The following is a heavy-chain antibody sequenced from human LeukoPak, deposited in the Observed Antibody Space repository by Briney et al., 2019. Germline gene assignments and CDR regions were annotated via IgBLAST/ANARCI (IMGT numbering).Heavy chain of an antibody. CDR3: ARDPMMTEKRAFDY. Sequence: GGSLRLSCAASGFTFSSYSMNWVRQAPGKGLEWVSSISSSSSYIYYADSVKGRFTISRDNAKNSLYLQMNSLRAEDTAVYYCARDPMMTEKRAFDYWGQGTLVTVSS. CDR1: GFTFSSYS. V-gene: IGHV3-21*01. CDR2: ISSSSSYI. D-gene: IGHD1-26*01. J-gene: IGHJ4*02.